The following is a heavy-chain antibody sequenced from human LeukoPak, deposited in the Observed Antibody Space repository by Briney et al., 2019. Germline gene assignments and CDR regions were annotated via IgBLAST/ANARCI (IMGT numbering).Heavy chain of an antibody. CDR1: GYTFTNYY. CDR3: AGSLGYCTSNVCYLKY. Sequence: GASVKVSCKASGYTFTNYYIHWVRQAPGQGLGRMGWISAQHGQTEYAPNSQDRVTMTTDTYTNTDYMELRSLRSDDTAVYYCAGSLGYCTSNVCYLKYWGQGTLVTVSS. CDR2: ISAQHGQT. D-gene: IGHD2-8*01. J-gene: IGHJ4*02. V-gene: IGHV1-18*04.